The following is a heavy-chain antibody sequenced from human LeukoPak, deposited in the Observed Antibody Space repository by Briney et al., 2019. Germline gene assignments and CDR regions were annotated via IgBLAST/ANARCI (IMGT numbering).Heavy chain of an antibody. CDR3: AKERASGNYWGYFDS. V-gene: IGHV3-23*01. CDR2: ITGSGDGT. Sequence: GGSLRVSCAASGFTFNIYAMSWVRQAPGKGLEWVAAITGSGDGTFSAGSVKGRFTISRDNSTNILYLQMDSLRVEDTAVYYCAKERASGNYWGYFDSWGQGTLVTVSS. J-gene: IGHJ4*02. D-gene: IGHD3-10*01. CDR1: GFTFNIYA.